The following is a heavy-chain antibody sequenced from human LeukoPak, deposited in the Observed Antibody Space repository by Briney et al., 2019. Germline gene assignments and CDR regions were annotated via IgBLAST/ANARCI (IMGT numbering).Heavy chain of an antibody. D-gene: IGHD1-26*01. CDR2: INPSGSSA. CDR1: GYTFTGYY. V-gene: IGHV1-46*01. J-gene: IGHJ5*02. CDR3: ARDNSVGETAWWFDP. Sequence: GASVKVSCKASGYTFTGYYMHWVRQAPGQGLEWMGFINPSGSSAAYAQKFQGRLTMTRDMFTSTDYMELTSLTSDGTAVYYCARDNSVGETAWWFDPWGQGTLVTVSS.